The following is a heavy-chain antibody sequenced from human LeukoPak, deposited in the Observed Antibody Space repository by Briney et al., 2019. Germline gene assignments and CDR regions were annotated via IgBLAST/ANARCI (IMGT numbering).Heavy chain of an antibody. CDR1: GFTVSSNY. CDR2: ISRSSNYK. D-gene: IGHD3-22*01. V-gene: IGHV3-21*01. J-gene: IGHJ4*02. Sequence: GGSLRLSCAASGFTVSSNYMSWVRQAPGKGLEWVSTISRSSNYKYYADSVKGRFTISRDNAKNSLYLQMNSLRAEDTALYYCASSRYDSSGYYGIIGYWGQGTLVTVSS. CDR3: ASSRYDSSGYYGIIGY.